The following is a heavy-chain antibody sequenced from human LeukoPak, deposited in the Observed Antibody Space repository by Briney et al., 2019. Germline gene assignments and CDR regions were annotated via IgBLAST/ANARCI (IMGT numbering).Heavy chain of an antibody. Sequence: GGSLRLSCAASGFTVSSNYMSWVRQAPGKGLEWVSVIYSGGSTYYADSVKGRFTISRDNSKNTLYLQMNSLRAEDTAVYYCTTGYGDYLSFDYWGQGTLVTVSS. J-gene: IGHJ4*02. CDR2: IYSGGST. CDR1: GFTVSSNY. V-gene: IGHV3-53*01. CDR3: TTGYGDYLSFDY. D-gene: IGHD4-17*01.